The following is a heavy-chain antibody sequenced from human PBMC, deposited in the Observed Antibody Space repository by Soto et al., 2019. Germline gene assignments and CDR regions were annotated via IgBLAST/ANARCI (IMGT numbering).Heavy chain of an antibody. CDR3: ARLVYDTRLNFMYFAF. D-gene: IGHD3-9*01. CDR2: IFHDGTA. Sequence: SETLALTCAVSGVSLTSGNWWTWVRQSPQRGLEYIGEIFHDGTANYYPSFERRVARSGDTPRNQFPKKLPSVPAADRAVYFCARLVYDTRLNFMYFAFGGPGTLVTVSS. V-gene: IGHV4-4*02. J-gene: IGHJ4*02. CDR1: GVSLTSGNW.